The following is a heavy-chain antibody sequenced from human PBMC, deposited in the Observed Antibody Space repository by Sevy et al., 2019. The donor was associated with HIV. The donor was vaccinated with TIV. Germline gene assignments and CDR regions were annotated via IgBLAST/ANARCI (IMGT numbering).Heavy chain of an antibody. Sequence: SETLSLTCTVSGGSISSYYWSWIRQPPGKGLEWIGYIYYSGSTNYNPSLKSRVTISVDTSKNQFCLKLCSVTAADTAVYYVARHWGASSSYQESGFDPWGQGTLVTVSS. CDR2: IYYSGST. D-gene: IGHD2-15*01. J-gene: IGHJ5*02. CDR1: GGSISSYY. CDR3: ARHWGASSSYQESGFDP. V-gene: IGHV4-59*08.